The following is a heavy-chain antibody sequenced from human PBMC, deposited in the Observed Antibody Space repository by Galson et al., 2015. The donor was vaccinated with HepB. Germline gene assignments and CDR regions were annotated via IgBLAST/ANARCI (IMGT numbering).Heavy chain of an antibody. CDR1: GDSASSNSAA. CDR3: ARGSQRGWDLLKY. D-gene: IGHD1-26*01. V-gene: IGHV6-1*01. Sequence: CAISGDSASSNSAAWNWIRQSPSRGLEWLGRTYYRSKWYNDYAVSVKSRITINPDTSKNQFSLQLNSVTPEDTAVYYCARGSQRGWDLLKYWGQGTLVTVSS. J-gene: IGHJ4*02. CDR2: TYYRSKWYN.